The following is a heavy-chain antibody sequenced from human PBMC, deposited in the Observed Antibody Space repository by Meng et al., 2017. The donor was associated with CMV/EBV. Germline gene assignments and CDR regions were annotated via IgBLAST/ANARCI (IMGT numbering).Heavy chain of an antibody. Sequence: QGQLQESGPGRVKPSGTLSLTCTGSGGSISSYYWSWIRQPAGKGLEWIGRIYTSGSTNYNPSLKSRVTMSVDTSKNQFSLKLSSVTAADTAVYYCTRSMVVAGDWFDPCGQGTLVTVSS. CDR1: GGSISSYY. D-gene: IGHD2-15*01. V-gene: IGHV4-4*07. CDR3: TRSMVVAGDWFDP. CDR2: IYTSGST. J-gene: IGHJ5*02.